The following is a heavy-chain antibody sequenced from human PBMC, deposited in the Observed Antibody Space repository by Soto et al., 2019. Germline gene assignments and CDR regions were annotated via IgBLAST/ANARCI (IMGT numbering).Heavy chain of an antibody. D-gene: IGHD2-15*01. CDR3: VKRCDAGGCPDY. CDR1: GFAFSSYP. V-gene: IGHV3-23*01. J-gene: IGHJ4*02. CDR2: ISGSGDGT. Sequence: EVQLLESGGGLVQPGGSLRLSCAASGFAFSSYPMVWVRQAPGKGLEWVSGISGSGDGTYYADSVKGRFTISRDNSKNTLYLQVNSLRAEDTAVYYCVKRCDAGGCPDYWGQGTLLTVSS.